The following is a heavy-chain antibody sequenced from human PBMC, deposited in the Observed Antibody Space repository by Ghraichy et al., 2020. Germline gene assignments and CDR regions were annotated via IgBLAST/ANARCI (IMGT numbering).Heavy chain of an antibody. CDR1: GFTFSNYW. V-gene: IGHV3-74*01. CDR2: INSDESST. Sequence: LTCAASGFTFSNYWMHWVRQAPGKGLVWVSRINSDESSTSYADSVKGRFTISRDNAKNTLYLQMNSLRAEDTAVYYCARPRVYYYYYYMDVWGKGTTVTVSS. CDR3: ARPRVYYYYYYMDV. J-gene: IGHJ6*03. D-gene: IGHD6-13*01.